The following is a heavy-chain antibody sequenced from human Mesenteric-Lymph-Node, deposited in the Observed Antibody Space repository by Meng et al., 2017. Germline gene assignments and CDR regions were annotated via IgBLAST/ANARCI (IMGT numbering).Heavy chain of an antibody. Sequence: SVKVSCKASGGTFNNYAISWVRQAPGQGLEWMGGIIPMFATVKYAQNFQGRVTITTDESTSTAHMELSSLRSEDTAVYYCARGRAYCGGDCYFDYWGQGTLVTVSS. J-gene: IGHJ4*02. CDR1: GGTFNNYA. V-gene: IGHV1-69*05. D-gene: IGHD2-21*02. CDR2: IIPMFATV. CDR3: ARGRAYCGGDCYFDY.